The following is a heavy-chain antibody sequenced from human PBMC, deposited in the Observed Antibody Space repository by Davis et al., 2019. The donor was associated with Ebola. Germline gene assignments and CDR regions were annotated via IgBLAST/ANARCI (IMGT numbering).Heavy chain of an antibody. Sequence: GSLRLSCTVSGGSISSYYWSWIRQPPGKGLEWIGYIYYSGSTNYNPSLKSRVTISVDTSKNQFSLKLSSVTAADTAVYYCARDIVRWGQGTLVTVSS. CDR3: ARDIVR. D-gene: IGHD3-16*02. CDR1: GGSISSYY. V-gene: IGHV4-59*01. CDR2: IYYSGST. J-gene: IGHJ4*02.